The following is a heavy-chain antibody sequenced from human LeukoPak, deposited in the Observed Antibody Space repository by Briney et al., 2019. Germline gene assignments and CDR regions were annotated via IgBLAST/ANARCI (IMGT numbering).Heavy chain of an antibody. V-gene: IGHV3-21*01. CDR2: ISTGSSFI. CDR1: GFTFSSYS. J-gene: IGHJ4*02. Sequence: MAGGSLRHSCSASGFTFSSYSMNSVRQAPGKGLEWVSSISTGSSFIYYADSVKGRFTISRDIAKNSLYLQMNSLSAEATALYYWERTDYHEKSIDYWGQGTLVTVSS. CDR3: ERTDYHEKSIDY. D-gene: IGHD4-11*01.